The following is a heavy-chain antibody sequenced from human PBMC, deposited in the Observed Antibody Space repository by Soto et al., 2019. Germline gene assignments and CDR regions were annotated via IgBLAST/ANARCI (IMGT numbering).Heavy chain of an antibody. V-gene: IGHV3-33*01. Sequence: GGSLRLSCAASGFTFSSYGMHWVRQAPGKGLERVAVIWYDGSNKYYADSVKGRFTISRDNSKNTLYLQMNSLRAEDTAVYYCARDALRFLEWSYGMDVWGQGTTVTVSS. CDR3: ARDALRFLEWSYGMDV. D-gene: IGHD3-3*01. CDR1: GFTFSSYG. J-gene: IGHJ6*02. CDR2: IWYDGSNK.